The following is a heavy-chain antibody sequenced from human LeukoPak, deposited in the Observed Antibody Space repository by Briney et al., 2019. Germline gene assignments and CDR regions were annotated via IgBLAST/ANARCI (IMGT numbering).Heavy chain of an antibody. CDR1: GGSISSGGYS. CDR2: IYHSGST. J-gene: IGHJ6*02. D-gene: IGHD3-22*01. CDR3: ARVPLDGNSSGYYYYYGMDV. V-gene: IGHV4-30-2*01. Sequence: SETLSLTFAVSGGSISSGGYSWSWIRQPPGKGLEWIGYIYHSGSTYYNPSLKSRVTISVDRSKNQFSLKLSSVTAADTAVYYCARVPLDGNSSGYYYYYGMDVWGQGTTVTVSS.